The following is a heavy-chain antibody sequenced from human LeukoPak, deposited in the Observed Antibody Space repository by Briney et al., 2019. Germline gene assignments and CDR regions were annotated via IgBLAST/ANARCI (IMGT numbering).Heavy chain of an antibody. D-gene: IGHD3-22*01. J-gene: IGHJ4*02. CDR3: ARDYYDSSGYIDY. CDR1: GFTFSSYS. CDR2: ISNSSSTI. Sequence: GGSLRLSCAASGFTFSSYSMNWVRQAPGKGLEWVSYISNSSSTIYYADSVKGRFTISRDNAKNSLYLQMNSLRAEDTAVYYCARDYYDSSGYIDYWGQGTLVTVSS. V-gene: IGHV3-48*01.